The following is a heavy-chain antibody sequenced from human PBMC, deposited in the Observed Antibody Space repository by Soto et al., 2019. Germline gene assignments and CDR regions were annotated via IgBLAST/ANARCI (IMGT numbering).Heavy chain of an antibody. J-gene: IGHJ4*02. Sequence: SETLSLTCTVSGGSISSSSYYWGWIRQPPGKGLEWIGSIYYSVSTYYNPSLKSRFTISVDTSKNQFSLKLSSVTAADTAVYYCARLRAHSYGTDYWGQGTLVTVSS. CDR2: IYYSVST. D-gene: IGHD5-18*01. V-gene: IGHV4-39*01. CDR3: ARLRAHSYGTDY. CDR1: GGSISSSSYY.